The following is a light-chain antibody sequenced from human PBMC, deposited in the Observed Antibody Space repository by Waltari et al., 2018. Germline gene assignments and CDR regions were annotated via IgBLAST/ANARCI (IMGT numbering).Light chain of an antibody. CDR1: SSNFGAGYD. V-gene: IGLV1-40*01. CDR2: GHT. CDR3: QSFDSSLSASV. J-gene: IGLJ3*02. Sequence: QSVLTQPPSMSGAPGQKVTIPCTGGSSNFGAGYDVHWYQQFPGAAPKLLIFGHTNRASGVPGRFSGSKSGTSASLAIAGLQSEDEAVYYCQSFDSSLSASVFVGGTKLTVL.